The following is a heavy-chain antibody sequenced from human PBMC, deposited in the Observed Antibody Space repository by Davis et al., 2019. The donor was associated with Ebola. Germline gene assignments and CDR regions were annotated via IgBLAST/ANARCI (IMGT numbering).Heavy chain of an antibody. Sequence: GESLKISCEASGYSFSSYNMTWVCQASGKALYRVRSEGHRIGYIYYADSVKGRFTISRDNSKNTLYLQMNSLRAEDTAVYYCASAPESAGNFDNLGQGTLVTVSS. D-gene: IGHD2-15*01. V-gene: IGHV3-23*01. CDR1: GYSFSSYN. J-gene: IGHJ4*01. CDR2: EGHRIGYI. CDR3: ASAPESAGNFDN.